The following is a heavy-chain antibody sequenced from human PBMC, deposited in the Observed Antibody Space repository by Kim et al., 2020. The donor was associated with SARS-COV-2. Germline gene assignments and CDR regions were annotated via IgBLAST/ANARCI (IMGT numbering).Heavy chain of an antibody. Sequence: KSRVTISVDTSKNQFSLKLSSVTAADTAVYYCARFGSIAVAGTGEYYFDYWGQGTLVTVSS. J-gene: IGHJ4*02. CDR3: ARFGSIAVAGTGEYYFDY. V-gene: IGHV4-39*01. D-gene: IGHD6-19*01.